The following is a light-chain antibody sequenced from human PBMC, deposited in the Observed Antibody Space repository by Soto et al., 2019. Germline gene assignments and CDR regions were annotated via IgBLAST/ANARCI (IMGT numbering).Light chain of an antibody. Sequence: QSVLTQPPSVSAAPGQKVTISCSGSSSNIGNNYVSWYQQLPGTAPKLLISANNERPSGIPGRFSGSKSGASATLDITGLHTGDEADYYCGTWDNSLSGWVFGGGTKLTVL. CDR1: SSNIGNNY. CDR3: GTWDNSLSGWV. V-gene: IGLV1-51*02. CDR2: ANN. J-gene: IGLJ3*02.